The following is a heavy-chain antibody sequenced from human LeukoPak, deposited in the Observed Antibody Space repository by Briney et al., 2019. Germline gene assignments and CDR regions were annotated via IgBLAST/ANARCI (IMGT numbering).Heavy chain of an antibody. D-gene: IGHD5-18*01. CDR1: GSSVSSGISY. J-gene: IGHJ4*02. CDR2: IDNTENT. Sequence: SETLSLTCTVSGSSVSSGISYWSWIRQPPGKGLEWIGYIDNTENTKYSPSLKSRVTLSVDTSKSQFSLKLISVTAADTAVYYCARVELDGYSFGFVDYWGQGALVTVSS. CDR3: ARVELDGYSFGFVDY. V-gene: IGHV4-61*01.